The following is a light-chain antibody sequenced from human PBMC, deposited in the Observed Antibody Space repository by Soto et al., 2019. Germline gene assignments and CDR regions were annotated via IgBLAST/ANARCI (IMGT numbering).Light chain of an antibody. CDR3: ETWDSSTPI. V-gene: IGLV4-60*03. Sequence: QSVLTQSSSASASLGSSVNLTCTLSSGHSSYIIAWHQQQPGKAPRYLMQLEGSGSYNKGSGVPDRFSGSGSGADRYLTISDLQSADEADFNCETWDSSTPIFGTGTKVAVL. CDR1: SGHSSYI. J-gene: IGLJ1*01. CDR2: LEGSGSY.